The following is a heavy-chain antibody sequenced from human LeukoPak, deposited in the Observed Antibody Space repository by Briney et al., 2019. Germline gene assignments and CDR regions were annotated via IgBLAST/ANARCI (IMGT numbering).Heavy chain of an antibody. CDR2: ISYDGSNK. CDR1: GFTFSSYA. CDR3: AKDRRIAVAGTRTGYFDY. V-gene: IGHV3-30-3*01. D-gene: IGHD6-19*01. Sequence: GRSLRLSCAASGFTFSSYAMHWVRQAPGKGLEWVAVISYDGSNKYYADSVKGRFTISRDNSKNTLYLQMNSLRAEDTAVYYCAKDRRIAVAGTRTGYFDYWGQGTLVTVSS. J-gene: IGHJ4*02.